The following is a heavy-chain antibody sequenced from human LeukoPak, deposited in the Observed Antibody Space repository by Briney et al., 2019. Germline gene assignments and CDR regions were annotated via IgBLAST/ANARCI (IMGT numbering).Heavy chain of an antibody. CDR1: DFTFRSAW. J-gene: IGHJ3*02. CDR2: IKSKSDGGAT. Sequence: GGSLRLSCAASDFTFRSAWICWGRMAPRPGLGWVCRIKSKSDGGATDYADFVKGRFIISRDDSKDTLYPQMNRLRADDTAVYYCARVNSGLDAFDIWGQGTMVTVSS. V-gene: IGHV3-15*01. CDR3: ARVNSGLDAFDI. D-gene: IGHD1-26*01.